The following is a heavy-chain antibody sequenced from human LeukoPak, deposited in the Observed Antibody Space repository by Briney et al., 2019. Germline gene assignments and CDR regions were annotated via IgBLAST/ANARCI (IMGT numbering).Heavy chain of an antibody. V-gene: IGHV1-8*01. CDR3: ARRSVADY. Sequence: ASVKVSCKASGYTFTSYDINWVRQAPGQGLEGMGWMNPNSGNTVYAQKFQGRVTMTRNTSISTAYMELSSLRSEDTAVYYCARRSVADYWGQGTLVTVSS. CDR1: GYTFTSYD. D-gene: IGHD6-19*01. J-gene: IGHJ4*02. CDR2: MNPNSGNT.